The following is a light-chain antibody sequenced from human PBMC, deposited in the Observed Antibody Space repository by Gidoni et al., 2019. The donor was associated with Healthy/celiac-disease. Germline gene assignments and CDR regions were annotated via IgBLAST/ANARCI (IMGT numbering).Light chain of an antibody. CDR1: KLGDKY. V-gene: IGLV3-1*01. Sequence: SYELTQPPAVSVSPGQTARITCSGDKLGDKYACCYQQKPGQSPVLVIYQDSTRPSGTPERFSGSNSGNTATLTISATQAMDAADYYCQAWDSSTYVVFGGGTKLTVL. CDR3: QAWDSSTYVV. J-gene: IGLJ2*01. CDR2: QDS.